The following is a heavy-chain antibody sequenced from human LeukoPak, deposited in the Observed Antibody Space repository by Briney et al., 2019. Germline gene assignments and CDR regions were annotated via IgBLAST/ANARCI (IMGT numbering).Heavy chain of an antibody. CDR3: ARDPGYCSSTSCRREYYFDY. V-gene: IGHV1-69*06. J-gene: IGHJ4*02. Sequence: SVKVSSKASGGTFSSYAISWVRQAPGQGVEWMGGIIPIFGTANYAQKFQGRVTITADKSTSTAYMELSSLRSEDTAVYYCARDPGYCSSTSCRREYYFDYWGQGTLVTVPS. D-gene: IGHD2-2*01. CDR1: GGTFSSYA. CDR2: IIPIFGTA.